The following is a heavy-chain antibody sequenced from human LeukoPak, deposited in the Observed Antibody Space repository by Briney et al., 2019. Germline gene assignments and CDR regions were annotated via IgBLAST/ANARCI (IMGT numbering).Heavy chain of an antibody. CDR1: VASISPYY. CDR2: LYPSGSS. CDR3: ARDLSGSLYFDY. V-gene: IGHV4-4*07. Sequence: SSETLSLTCTVSVASISPYYWNWIRQPAGKGLDWIGRLYPSGSSDYNPSLKSRVSISVGTSNNQFSLRVTSVTAADTAIYYCARDLSGSLYFDYWGQGILVTVSA. J-gene: IGHJ4*02. D-gene: IGHD3-10*01.